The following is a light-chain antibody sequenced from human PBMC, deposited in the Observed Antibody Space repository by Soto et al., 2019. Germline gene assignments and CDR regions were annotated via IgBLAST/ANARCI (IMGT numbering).Light chain of an antibody. J-gene: IGLJ2*01. CDR2: DVS. CDR3: SSYTSSSTVV. Sequence: QSVLTQPASVSGSPGQSITISCAGASSDVGGYHYVSWYQQHPGKAPKLMIYDVSNRPSGVSDRFSGSKSGNTASLTISGLQADDEAEYYCSSYTSSSTVVFGGGTKLTV. CDR1: SSDVGGYHY. V-gene: IGLV2-14*01.